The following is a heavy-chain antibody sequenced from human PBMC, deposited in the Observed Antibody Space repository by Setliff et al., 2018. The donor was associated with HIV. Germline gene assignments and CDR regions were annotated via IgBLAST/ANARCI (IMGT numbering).Heavy chain of an antibody. Sequence: SLTCTASGGSISSYYWSWIRQPAGKGLEWIGRIYTSGSTNYNPSLKSRVTMSVDTSKNQFSLKLSSVTAADTAVYYCARKGSSSRSQEYYYDFWGQGTLVTVSS. J-gene: IGHJ4*02. CDR1: GGSISSYY. D-gene: IGHD6-13*01. CDR3: ARKGSSSRSQEYYYDF. V-gene: IGHV4-4*07. CDR2: IYTSGST.